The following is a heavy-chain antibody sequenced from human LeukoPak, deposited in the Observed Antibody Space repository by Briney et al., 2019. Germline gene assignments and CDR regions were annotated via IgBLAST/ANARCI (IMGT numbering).Heavy chain of an antibody. CDR2: IHTSGDT. CDR1: GLTGSHNY. J-gene: IGHJ5*02. V-gene: IGHV3-53*01. CDR3: IVFGDSNH. Sequence: GGSLRLSCAASGLTGSHNYVSWVRQAPGKGLEWVSAIHTSGDTCYADSVKGRFTISRDASKNTLYLQINSLRVEDTAVYYCIVFGDSNHWGQGTLVTVSS. D-gene: IGHD4-17*01.